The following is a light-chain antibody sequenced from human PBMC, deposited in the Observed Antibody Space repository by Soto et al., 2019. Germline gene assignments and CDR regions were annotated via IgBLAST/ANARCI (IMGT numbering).Light chain of an antibody. Sequence: QSALTQPPSVSAAPGQKVTISCSGSSSNIGENYVSWYQQLPGTAPRLLIYENHKRPSGIPDRISGSKSGTSATLGITGLQTGDEADYYCGAWDSTLSAYVFGTGTKVTVL. V-gene: IGLV1-51*02. CDR1: SSNIGENY. CDR3: GAWDSTLSAYV. J-gene: IGLJ1*01. CDR2: ENH.